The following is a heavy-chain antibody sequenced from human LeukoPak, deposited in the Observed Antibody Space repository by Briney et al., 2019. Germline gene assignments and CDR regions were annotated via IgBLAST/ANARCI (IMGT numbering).Heavy chain of an antibody. D-gene: IGHD1-1*01. J-gene: IGHJ4*02. CDR3: TRDGIRVLDY. CDR1: GDSVSSNSAA. CDR2: TYYRSKWYN. V-gene: IGHV6-1*01. Sequence: SQTLSLTCAISGDSVSSNSAAWNWIRQSPSRGLEWLGRTYYRSKWYNDYAVSVKSRIVINPDTSKNQFSLQLSSVTPEDAAVYYCTRDGIRVLDYWGQGILVTVSS.